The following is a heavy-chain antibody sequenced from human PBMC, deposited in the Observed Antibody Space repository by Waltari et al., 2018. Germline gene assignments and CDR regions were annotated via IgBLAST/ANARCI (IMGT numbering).Heavy chain of an antibody. CDR3: ARDTWGSNHYFEF. CDR2: CVPSLGTA. CDR1: GDTFSRYA. V-gene: IGHV1-69*08. J-gene: IGHJ4*02. D-gene: IGHD3-16*01. Sequence: QVQLVQSGAEVKKPGSSVKVSCKASGDTFSRYAISWVRQAPGQGLEWMGMCVPSLGTANYARSFQGRVTLTADKSTSTAYMELNSLTFEDTAIYFCARDTWGSNHYFEFWGQGTLVTVSS.